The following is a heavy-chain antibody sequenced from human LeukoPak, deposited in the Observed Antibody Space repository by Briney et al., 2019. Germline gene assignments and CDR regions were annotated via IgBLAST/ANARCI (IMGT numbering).Heavy chain of an antibody. J-gene: IGHJ4*02. CDR1: GGSISNPSYF. Sequence: PSETLSLTCTVSGGSISNPSYFWSWIRQPAGKGLEWIGRIYSTGSTNYNPSLKSRVTISVDTSKSQFSLNLTSVTAADTAVYFCARDTFWSGYYFSPFDLWGQGTLVTVSS. CDR3: ARDTFWSGYYFSPFDL. V-gene: IGHV4-61*02. D-gene: IGHD3-3*01. CDR2: IYSTGST.